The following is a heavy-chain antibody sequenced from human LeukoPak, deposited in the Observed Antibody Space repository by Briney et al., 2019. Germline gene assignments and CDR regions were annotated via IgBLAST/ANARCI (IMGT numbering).Heavy chain of an antibody. CDR3: ARAETHIVVVPAALLFDY. J-gene: IGHJ4*02. Sequence: GGSLRLSCAASGFTFSSYWMSWVRQAPGKGLEWVANIKQDGSEKYYVDSVKGRFTISRDNAKNSLYLQMNSLRAEDTAVYYCARAETHIVVVPAALLFDYWGQGTLVTVSP. D-gene: IGHD2-2*01. V-gene: IGHV3-7*01. CDR1: GFTFSSYW. CDR2: IKQDGSEK.